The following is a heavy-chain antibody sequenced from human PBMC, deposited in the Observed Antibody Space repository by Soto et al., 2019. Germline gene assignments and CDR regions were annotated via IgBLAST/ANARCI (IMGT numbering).Heavy chain of an antibody. CDR3: VRVSEYRMLIYGMDV. J-gene: IGHJ6*02. CDR2: ISYDGGST. Sequence: QVHVVESGGGVVHPGRSLRLSCAVSGFTFSDYAMHWVRQAPGKGLEWVAAISYDGGSTYYADSVKGRFTFSRDNSNYLLYLQMISLRPADTALNYCVRVSEYRMLIYGMDVWGQGTTVIVSS. V-gene: IGHV3-30-3*01. D-gene: IGHD2-2*02. CDR1: GFTFSDYA.